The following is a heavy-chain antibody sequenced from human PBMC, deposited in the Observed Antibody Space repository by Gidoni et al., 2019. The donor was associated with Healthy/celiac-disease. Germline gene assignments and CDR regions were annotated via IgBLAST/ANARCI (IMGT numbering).Heavy chain of an antibody. V-gene: IGHV3-30-3*01. CDR2: ISYDGSNK. CDR1: GFTFSSYA. Sequence: QVQLVESGGGVVQPGRSLRLSCAASGFTFSSYAMHWVRQAPGKGLEWVAVISYDGSNKYYADSVKGRFTISRDNSKNTLYLQMNSLRAEDTAVYYCARGFRNRATGERSYFDYWGQGTLVTVSS. D-gene: IGHD1-26*01. J-gene: IGHJ4*02. CDR3: ARGFRNRATGERSYFDY.